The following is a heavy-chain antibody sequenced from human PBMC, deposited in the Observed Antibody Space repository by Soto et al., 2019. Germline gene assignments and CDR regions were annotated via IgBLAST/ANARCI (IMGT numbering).Heavy chain of an antibody. D-gene: IGHD3-3*01. V-gene: IGHV1-2*02. CDR2: INPNSGAT. CDR1: GYTFTGYF. CDR3: ARGGGTILAPLP. J-gene: IGHJ5*02. Sequence: ASVKVSCKASGYTFTGYFIHWVRQAPGQGLEWMGWINPNSGATKYAQKFQGRVTTTRDTSISTAYMELTLLRSDDTAIYYCARGGGTILAPLPWGEGTLVTVSS.